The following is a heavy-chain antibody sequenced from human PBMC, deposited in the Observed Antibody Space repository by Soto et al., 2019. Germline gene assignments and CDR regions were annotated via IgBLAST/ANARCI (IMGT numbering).Heavy chain of an antibody. CDR2: ISSNGGST. V-gene: IGHV3-64*02. Sequence: GGSLRLSCAAPGFTFSSYAMHWVRQAPGKGLEYVSAISSNGGSTYYADSVKGRFTISRDNSKNTLYLQMGSLRAEDMAVYYCARDSGYDQGAFDIWGQGTMVTVSS. CDR1: GFTFSSYA. D-gene: IGHD5-12*01. J-gene: IGHJ3*02. CDR3: ARDSGYDQGAFDI.